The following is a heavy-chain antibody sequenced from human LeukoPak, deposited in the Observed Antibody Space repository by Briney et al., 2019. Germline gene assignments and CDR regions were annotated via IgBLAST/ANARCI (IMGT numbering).Heavy chain of an antibody. D-gene: IGHD3-22*01. CDR2: ISYDGSNK. V-gene: IGHV3-30-3*01. J-gene: IGHJ4*02. CDR3: ARARLGAPKNYYDSSGYYPDY. Sequence: GRSLRLSCAASGFTFSSYAMHWVRQAPGKGLEWVAVISYDGSNKYYADSVKGRFTISRDNSKNTLYLQMNSLRAEDTAVYYCARARLGAPKNYYDSSGYYPDYWGQGTLVTVSS. CDR1: GFTFSSYA.